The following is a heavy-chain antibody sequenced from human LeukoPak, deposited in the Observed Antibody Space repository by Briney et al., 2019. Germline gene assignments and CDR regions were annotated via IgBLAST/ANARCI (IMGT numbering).Heavy chain of an antibody. Sequence: PSETLSLTCTVSGGSISSSSYYWGWIRQPPGKGLEWIGSIYYSGSTYYNPSLKSRVTISVDTSKNQFSLKLSSVTAADTAVYYCARLYSSSSAYLYYFDFWGEGTLVTVSS. V-gene: IGHV4-39*01. J-gene: IGHJ4*02. CDR2: IYYSGST. CDR3: ARLYSSSSAYLYYFDF. CDR1: GGSISSSSYY. D-gene: IGHD6-6*01.